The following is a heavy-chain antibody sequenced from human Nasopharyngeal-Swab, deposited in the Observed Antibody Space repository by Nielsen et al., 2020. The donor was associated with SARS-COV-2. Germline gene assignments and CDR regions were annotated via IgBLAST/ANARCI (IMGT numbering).Heavy chain of an antibody. Sequence: SETLSLTCTVSGGSVSSGSYYWSWIRQPPGKGLEWIGYIYYSGSTNYNPSLKSRVTISVDTSKNQFSLKLSSVTAADTAVYYCARVFLAVAGTVHYYYMDVWGKGTTVTVSS. D-gene: IGHD6-19*01. J-gene: IGHJ6*03. V-gene: IGHV4-61*01. CDR3: ARVFLAVAGTVHYYYMDV. CDR1: GGSVSSGSYY. CDR2: IYYSGST.